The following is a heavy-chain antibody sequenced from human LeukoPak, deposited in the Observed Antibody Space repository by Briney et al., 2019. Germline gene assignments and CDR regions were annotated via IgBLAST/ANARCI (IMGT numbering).Heavy chain of an antibody. CDR1: GFTFSSYS. J-gene: IGHJ4*02. D-gene: IGHD6-6*01. V-gene: IGHV3-21*01. CDR2: ISNSSSYI. CDR3: GKNQARLSFYFNY. Sequence: GGSLRLSCAASGFTFSSYSMNWVRQAPGKGLEWVSSISNSSSYIYYADSVKGRFTIPRDNATTSLDLQMNSLRAEDTALYYCGKNQARLSFYFNYRGKGPLATVSS.